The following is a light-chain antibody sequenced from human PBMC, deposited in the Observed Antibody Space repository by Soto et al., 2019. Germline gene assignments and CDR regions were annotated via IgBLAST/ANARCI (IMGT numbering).Light chain of an antibody. CDR2: RIF. V-gene: IGKV3-15*01. Sequence: EIVMTQSPGTVSVFPGETVTLSCRASQSVSGYLAWFHQKPGQAPRLVLLRIFTRAIGVPARFSGSGSGTEFTLTISGLQSEDSGVYYCLQHYSWPWTFGQGTKVELK. CDR3: LQHYSWPWT. J-gene: IGKJ1*01. CDR1: QSVSGY.